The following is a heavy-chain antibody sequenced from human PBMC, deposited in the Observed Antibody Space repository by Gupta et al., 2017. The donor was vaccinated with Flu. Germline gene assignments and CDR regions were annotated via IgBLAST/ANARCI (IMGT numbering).Heavy chain of an antibody. J-gene: IGHJ4*02. CDR1: GFTFSSYW. CDR2: IKQDGSEK. Sequence: EVQLVESGGGLVQPGGSLRLSCAASGFTFSSYWMSWVRQAPGKGLEWVANIKQDGSEKYYVDSVKGRFTISRDNAKNSLYLQMNSLRAEDTAVYYCARESGYSGYDLDYWGQGTLVTVSS. V-gene: IGHV3-7*04. D-gene: IGHD5-12*01. CDR3: ARESGYSGYDLDY.